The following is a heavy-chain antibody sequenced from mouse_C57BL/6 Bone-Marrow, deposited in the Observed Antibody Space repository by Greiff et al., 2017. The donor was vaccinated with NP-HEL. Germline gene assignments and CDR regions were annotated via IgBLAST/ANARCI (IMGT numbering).Heavy chain of an antibody. D-gene: IGHD2-4*01. J-gene: IGHJ3*01. CDR1: GYTFTSYW. CDR2: IHPNSGST. CDR3: ARYCDYDYVAY. V-gene: IGHV1-64*01. Sequence: QVQLQQPGAELVKPGASVKLSCKASGYTFTSYWMHWVKQRPGQGLEWIGMIHPNSGSTNYNEKFKSKATLTVDKSSSTAYMQLSSLTSEDSAVYYFARYCDYDYVAYWGQGTLVTVTA.